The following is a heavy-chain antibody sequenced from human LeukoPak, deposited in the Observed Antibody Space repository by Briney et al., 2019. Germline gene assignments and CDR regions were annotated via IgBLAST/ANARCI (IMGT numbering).Heavy chain of an antibody. Sequence: AGGSLRLSCAASGFTFGNSWVHWVRQAPGKGLVWVSLINADGSTATYADSVKGRFTISRDNARTTLSLQMNSLRAEDTAVYYCARLQLALGAFDIWGKGQWSPSLQ. J-gene: IGHJ3*02. CDR3: ARLQLALGAFDI. D-gene: IGHD2-2*01. CDR1: GFTFGNSW. CDR2: INADGSTA. V-gene: IGHV3-74*01.